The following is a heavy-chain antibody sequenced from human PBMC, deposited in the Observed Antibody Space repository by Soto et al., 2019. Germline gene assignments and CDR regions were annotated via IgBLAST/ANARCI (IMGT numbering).Heavy chain of an antibody. CDR1: GFTFSSYS. CDR3: ARAPPQITMVRGVPYYFDY. Sequence: GGSLRLSCAASGFTFSSYSMNWVRQAPGKGLEWVSSISSSSSYIYYADSVKGRFTISRDNAKNSLYLQMNSLRAEDTAVYYCARAPPQITMVRGVPYYFDYWGQGTLVTVSS. D-gene: IGHD3-10*01. CDR2: ISSSSSYI. J-gene: IGHJ4*02. V-gene: IGHV3-21*01.